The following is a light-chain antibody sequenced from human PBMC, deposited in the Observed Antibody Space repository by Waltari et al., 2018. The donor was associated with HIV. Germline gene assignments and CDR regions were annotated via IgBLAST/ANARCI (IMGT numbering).Light chain of an antibody. Sequence: EIVMTQSPATLSVSTGERVTLSCRASQSVAGYVAWYQQKPGQSPRLLISGASTRATGVPGRFTGRGSGTEFTLTISSLESDDFAIYYCQYYNNWPPMYTFGQGTKL. V-gene: IGKV3-15*01. CDR3: QYYNNWPPMYT. CDR2: GAS. CDR1: QSVAGY. J-gene: IGKJ2*01.